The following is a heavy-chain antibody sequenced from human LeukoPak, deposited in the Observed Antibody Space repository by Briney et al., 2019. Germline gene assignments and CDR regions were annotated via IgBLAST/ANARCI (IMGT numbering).Heavy chain of an antibody. D-gene: IGHD3-10*01. Sequence: SETLSLTCAVYGGTFSGYYWSWIRQPPGKGLEWIGEINHSGSTNYNPSLKSRLTISVDTSKNQFSLKLGSATAADTAVYYCARVRPVDYWGQGTLVTVST. CDR1: GGTFSGYY. V-gene: IGHV4-34*01. CDR2: INHSGST. J-gene: IGHJ4*02. CDR3: ARVRPVDY.